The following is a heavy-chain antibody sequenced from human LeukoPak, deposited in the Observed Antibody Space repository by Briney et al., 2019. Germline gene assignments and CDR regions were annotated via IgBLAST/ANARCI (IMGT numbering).Heavy chain of an antibody. CDR2: ISWNSGSI. J-gene: IGHJ4*02. V-gene: IGHV3-9*01. CDR1: GFTFDDYA. CDR3: ARETIAAAGTFFDY. Sequence: PGGSLRLSCAASGFTFDDYAMHWVRQAPGKGLEWVSGISWNSGSIGYADSVKGRFTISRDNAKNSLYLQMNSLRAEDTAVYYCARETIAAAGTFFDYWGQGTLVTVSS. D-gene: IGHD6-13*01.